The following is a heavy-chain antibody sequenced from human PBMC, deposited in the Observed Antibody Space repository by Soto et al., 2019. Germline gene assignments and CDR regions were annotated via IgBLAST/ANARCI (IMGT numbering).Heavy chain of an antibody. CDR1: GFTYNNYA. CDR2: ISSSGYSA. J-gene: IGHJ4*02. V-gene: IGHV3-23*01. Sequence: EVQLLESGGALVQPGVSLSLSCAASGFTYNNYAMGWVRQAPGKGLEWVSAISSSGYSAYYADSVKGRFTISRDNSRNTMFLQMNQLSAEDTAVYYCAQGSVVVAAKFDSWGQGTQVTVSS. D-gene: IGHD2-21*01. CDR3: AQGSVVVAAKFDS.